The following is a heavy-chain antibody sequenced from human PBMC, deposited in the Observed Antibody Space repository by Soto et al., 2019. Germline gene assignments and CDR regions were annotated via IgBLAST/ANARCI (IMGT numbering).Heavy chain of an antibody. Sequence: SETLSLTCALSSYSFGSGYWAWLRQSPGKGLEWFGTISQNGDSFYNPSLRSRVAMSIDASRNQFSLELTAVTAADTALYYCASQVGVPRSWVGVAWGQGSLVTVSS. D-gene: IGHD1-26*01. J-gene: IGHJ5*02. CDR2: ISQNGDS. V-gene: IGHV4-38-2*01. CDR1: SYSFGSGY. CDR3: ASQVGVPRSWVGVA.